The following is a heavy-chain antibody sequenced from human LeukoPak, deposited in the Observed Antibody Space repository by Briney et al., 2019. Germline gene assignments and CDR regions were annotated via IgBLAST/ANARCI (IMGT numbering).Heavy chain of an antibody. Sequence: SQTLSLTCSVSGGSVSTDYYFWNWLRQPAGKELEWIGRVYSSGTTHYNPSLNSRVTMSVDTSKNLFSLRLSSATAADTAVYYCAGYREPYDRLPHTLTIWGQGTMVAVSS. CDR2: VYSSGTT. D-gene: IGHD2-2*02. CDR1: GGSVSTDYYF. V-gene: IGHV4-61*02. J-gene: IGHJ3*02. CDR3: AGYREPYDRLPHTLTI.